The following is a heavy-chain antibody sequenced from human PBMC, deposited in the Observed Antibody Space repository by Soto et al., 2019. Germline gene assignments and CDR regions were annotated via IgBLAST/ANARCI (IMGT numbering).Heavy chain of an antibody. V-gene: IGHV4-38-2*01. Sequence: SETLSLTCAVSGYSINSDYYWGWIRQPPGKGLEWIGSVDPSGRTYYSPSLRSRLTIFIDTSKNQFSLRLTSVTAADTAMYFCAKKGYYPSGKINLFDSWGPGTLVTVSS. D-gene: IGHD3-10*01. J-gene: IGHJ4*02. CDR2: VDPSGRT. CDR3: AKKGYYPSGKINLFDS. CDR1: GYSINSDYY.